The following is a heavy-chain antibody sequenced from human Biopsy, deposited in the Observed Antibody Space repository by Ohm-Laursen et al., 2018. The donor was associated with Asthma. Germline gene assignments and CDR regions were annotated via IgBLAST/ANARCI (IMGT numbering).Heavy chain of an antibody. Sequence: ASVKVSCKASGYTFISYAIHWVRQAPRQRLEWMGWINAGNGNTKYSQKFQGRVTITRDTSASTAYMELSSLRSEDTAVYYCARTYYDFLTGQVIDAFAIWGQGTMVTVSS. D-gene: IGHD3-9*01. CDR3: ARTYYDFLTGQVIDAFAI. J-gene: IGHJ3*02. CDR1: GYTFISYA. CDR2: INAGNGNT. V-gene: IGHV1-3*01.